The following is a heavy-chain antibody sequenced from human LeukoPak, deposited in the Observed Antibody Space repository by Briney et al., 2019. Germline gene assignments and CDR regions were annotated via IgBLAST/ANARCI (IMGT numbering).Heavy chain of an antibody. Sequence: ASVKVSCKASGYTFTSYDINWVRQATGQGLEWMGWMSPNSGNTGYAQKFQGRVTITRNTSISTAYRELSSLRYEDTAVYYCASEQQYAFWRRNNWFDPWGQGTLVTVSS. CDR3: ASEQQYAFWRRNNWFDP. D-gene: IGHD3-3*01. J-gene: IGHJ5*02. CDR2: MSPNSGNT. V-gene: IGHV1-8*01. CDR1: GYTFTSYD.